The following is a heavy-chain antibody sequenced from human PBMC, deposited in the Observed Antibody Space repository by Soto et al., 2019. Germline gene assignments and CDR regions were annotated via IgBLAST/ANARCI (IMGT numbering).Heavy chain of an antibody. V-gene: IGHV1-69*06. CDR2: IIPIFGTA. CDR3: AREASGYSYGPYYYYGMDV. Sequence: QVQLVQSGAEVKKPGSSVKVSCKASGVTFSSYAISWVRQAPGQGLEWMGGIIPIFGTANYAQKFQGRVTITADKSTGTAYMELSSLRCEDTAVYYCAREASGYSYGPYYYYGMDVWGQGTTVTVSS. J-gene: IGHJ6*02. CDR1: GVTFSSYA. D-gene: IGHD5-18*01.